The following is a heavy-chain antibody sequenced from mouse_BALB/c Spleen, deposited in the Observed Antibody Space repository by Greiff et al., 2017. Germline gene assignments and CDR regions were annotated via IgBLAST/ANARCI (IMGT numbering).Heavy chain of an antibody. J-gene: IGHJ1*01. D-gene: IGHD2-4*01. CDR3: ARRYDYDGSYWYFDV. V-gene: IGHV5-6*03. CDR2: ISSGGSYT. CDR1: GFTFSSYT. Sequence: EVKVEESGGGLVKPGGSLKLSCAASGFTFSSYTMSWVRQTPDKRLEWVATISSGGSYTYYPDSVKGRFTISRDNAKNTLYLQMSSLKSEDTAMYYCARRYDYDGSYWYFDVWGAGTTVTVSS.